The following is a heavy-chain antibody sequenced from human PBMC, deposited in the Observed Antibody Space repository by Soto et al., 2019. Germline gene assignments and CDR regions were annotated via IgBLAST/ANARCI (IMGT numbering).Heavy chain of an antibody. D-gene: IGHD3-22*01. V-gene: IGHV4-34*01. J-gene: IGHJ5*01. Sequence: QVQLQQWGAGLLKPSETLSLTCAVYGGSFSGHSWTWIRQSPGKGLEWIGDINHSGKVNYSPSLKRRVTISLDTSKNQFSLTRSAVTAADTAMYYCSTRAYDTNGYYRFDPWGQGTLVTVSS. CDR2: INHSGKV. CDR3: STRAYDTNGYYRFDP. CDR1: GGSFSGHS.